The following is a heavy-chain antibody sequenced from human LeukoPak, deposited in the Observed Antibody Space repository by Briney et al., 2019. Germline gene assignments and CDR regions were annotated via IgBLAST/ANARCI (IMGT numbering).Heavy chain of an antibody. Sequence: PGRSLRLSCAASGFTFDDYAMHWVRQAPGKGLEWVSGISWNSGSIGYADSVKGRFTISRDNAKNSLYLQMNSLRAEDTALYYCAKGNSAYYYDSSGSDYWGQGTLVTVSS. CDR2: ISWNSGSI. V-gene: IGHV3-9*01. CDR3: AKGNSAYYYDSSGSDY. D-gene: IGHD3-22*01. CDR1: GFTFDDYA. J-gene: IGHJ4*02.